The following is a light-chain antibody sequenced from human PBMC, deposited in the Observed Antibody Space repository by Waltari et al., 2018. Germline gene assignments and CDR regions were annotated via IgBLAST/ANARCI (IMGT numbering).Light chain of an antibody. J-gene: IGKJ2*01. Sequence: DIVMTQSPDSLAVSLGERATINCKSSQGVSCSYGNKDYLTWFTQKPGQPPRAVIYWASTREKGVPDRFSGSGSGPDFTLTINSLQAEDVAVYYCQQYCTSPPTFGQGTQVEIK. CDR1: QGVSCSYGNKDY. V-gene: IGKV4-1*01. CDR3: QQYCTSPPT. CDR2: WAS.